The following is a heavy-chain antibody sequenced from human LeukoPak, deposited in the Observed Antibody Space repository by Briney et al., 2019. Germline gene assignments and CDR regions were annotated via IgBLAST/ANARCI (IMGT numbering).Heavy chain of an antibody. Sequence: ASVKVSCTASGGTFSSYAISWVRQAPGQGLEWMGRIIPILGIANYAQKFQGRVTITADKSTSTAYMELSSLRSEDTAVYYCARMAASSDWFDPWGQGTLVTVSS. V-gene: IGHV1-69*04. CDR3: ARMAASSDWFDP. CDR1: GGTFSSYA. J-gene: IGHJ5*02. CDR2: IIPILGIA. D-gene: IGHD6-25*01.